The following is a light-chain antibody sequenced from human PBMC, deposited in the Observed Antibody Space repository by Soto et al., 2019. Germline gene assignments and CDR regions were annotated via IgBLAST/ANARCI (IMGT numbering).Light chain of an antibody. J-gene: IGLJ2*01. Sequence: QSALTQPASVSGSPGQSITISCTGTSSDVGGYKYVSWYQQHPGKAPKLMIYEVSHRPSGVSNRFSGSKSGNTASLTISGLQAEDEADYYCCSYAGSRRVFGGGTKLTVL. CDR2: EVS. CDR1: SSDVGGYKY. V-gene: IGLV2-14*01. CDR3: CSYAGSRRV.